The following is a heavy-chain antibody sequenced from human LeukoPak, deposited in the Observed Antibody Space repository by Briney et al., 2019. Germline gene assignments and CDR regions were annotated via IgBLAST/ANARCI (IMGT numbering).Heavy chain of an antibody. J-gene: IGHJ6*02. D-gene: IGHD6-19*01. CDR1: GYTFTSYS. CDR3: ARDRAVAGIGKGGSYYGMDV. V-gene: IGHV1-46*01. Sequence: ASVKVSCKASGYTFTSYSMHWVRQAPGQGLEWMGIINPSGGSTSYAQKFQGRVTMTRDTSTSTVYMELSSLRSEDTAVYYCARDRAVAGIGKGGSYYGMDVWGQGTTVTVSS. CDR2: INPSGGST.